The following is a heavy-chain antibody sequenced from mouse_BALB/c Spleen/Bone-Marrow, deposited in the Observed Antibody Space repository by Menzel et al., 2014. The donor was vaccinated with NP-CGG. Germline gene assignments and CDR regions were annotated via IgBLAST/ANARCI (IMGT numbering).Heavy chain of an antibody. CDR1: GYSFTTYY. CDR3: ARKGNYGWFDY. CDR2: INPDNGAT. J-gene: IGHJ3*01. D-gene: IGHD2-1*01. V-gene: IGHV1-31*01. Sequence: VQLQQSGPGLVKPGASVKISCKASGYSFTTYYIHWVKQSHVKSLEWIGRINPDNGATNYNQNFKDKASLSVDKSYSTAYMEMHSVRSEDSAVYYCARKGNYGWFDYWGQGTLVTVSA.